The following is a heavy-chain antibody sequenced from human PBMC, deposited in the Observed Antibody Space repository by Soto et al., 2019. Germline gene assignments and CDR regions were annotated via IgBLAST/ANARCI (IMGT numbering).Heavy chain of an antibody. V-gene: IGHV3-30-3*01. CDR3: AREDQLAAPYYGMDV. D-gene: IGHD6-6*01. CDR1: GFTFSSYA. CDR2: ISYDGSNK. J-gene: IGHJ6*02. Sequence: GGSLRLSCAVSGFTFSSYAMHWVRQAPGKGLEWVAVISYDGSNKYYADSVKGRFTISRDNSKNTLYLQMNSLRAEDTAVYYCAREDQLAAPYYGMDVWGQGTTVTVSS.